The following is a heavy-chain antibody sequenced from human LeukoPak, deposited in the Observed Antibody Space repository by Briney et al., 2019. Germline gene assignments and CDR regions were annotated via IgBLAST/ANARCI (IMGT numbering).Heavy chain of an antibody. V-gene: IGHV1-8*01. J-gene: IGHJ5*02. CDR1: GYTFTSYN. D-gene: IGHD2-2*01. CDR3: AREGSVVPATLVVCDWFDP. CDR2: VNPDSGNA. Sequence: GASVKVSCKASGYTFTSYNIDWVRQATGQGLEWMGWVNPDSGNAGYAQKFQGRVTMTRNTSISTAYMELSSLRSEDTAVYYCAREGSVVPATLVVCDWFDPWGQGTLVTVSS.